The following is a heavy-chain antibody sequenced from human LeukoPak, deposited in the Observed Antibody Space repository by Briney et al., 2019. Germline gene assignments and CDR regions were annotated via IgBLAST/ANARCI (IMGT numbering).Heavy chain of an antibody. CDR3: ARCSYYDILTGYLAWYFDL. CDR2: IYYSGST. V-gene: IGHV4-59*01. CDR1: GGSISGYY. Sequence: PSETLSLTCTVSGGSISGYYWSWIRQPPGKGLEWIGHIYYSGSTNYNPSLKSRVTISVDTSKNQFSLKLNSVTAADTAVYYCARCSYYDILTGYLAWYFDLWGRGTLVTVSS. J-gene: IGHJ2*01. D-gene: IGHD3-9*01.